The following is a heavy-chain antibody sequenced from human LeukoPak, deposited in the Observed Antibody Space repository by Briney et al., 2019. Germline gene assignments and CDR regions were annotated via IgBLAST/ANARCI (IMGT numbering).Heavy chain of an antibody. J-gene: IGHJ4*02. Sequence: PSETLSLTCAVYGGSFSGYYWSWIRQPPGKGLEWIGEINHSGSTNYNPSLKSRVTISVDTSKNQFSLKLSSVTAADTAVYYCARAAGIAAAGPYMDYFDYWAREPWSPSPQ. CDR3: ARAAGIAAAGPYMDYFDY. CDR1: GGSFSGYY. CDR2: INHSGST. V-gene: IGHV4-34*01. D-gene: IGHD6-13*01.